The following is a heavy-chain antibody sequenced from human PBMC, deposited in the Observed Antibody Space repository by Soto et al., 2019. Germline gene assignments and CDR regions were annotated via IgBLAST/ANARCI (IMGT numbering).Heavy chain of an antibody. V-gene: IGHV4-59*01. CDR1: CVSISNFY. J-gene: IGHJ4*02. D-gene: IGHD3-10*01. CDR2: IYYSGST. CDR3: ARAGSYYSIDN. Sequence: PSETLSLTCTVSCVSISNFYWSWTRQPPGKGLEWIGHIYYSGSTDYNPSLKSRVTISVDTSKNQFSLKLNSVTAADTAVYYCARAGSYYSIDNWGQGTLVTVSS.